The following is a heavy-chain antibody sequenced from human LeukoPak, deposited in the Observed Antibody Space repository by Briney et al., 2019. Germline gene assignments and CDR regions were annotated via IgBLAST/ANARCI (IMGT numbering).Heavy chain of an antibody. CDR3: ARRGEDGFGYRY. D-gene: IGHD5-12*01. CDR2: INTDGSDT. V-gene: IGHV3-74*01. Sequence: PGRSLRLSCAASGFTFDDYAMHWVRQAPGKGLVWVSRINTDGSDTSYVDSVRGRFTVSRDNAKNTLYLQMNSLRSEDTAVYYCARRGEDGFGYRYWGQGTLVTVSS. CDR1: GFTFDDYA. J-gene: IGHJ4*02.